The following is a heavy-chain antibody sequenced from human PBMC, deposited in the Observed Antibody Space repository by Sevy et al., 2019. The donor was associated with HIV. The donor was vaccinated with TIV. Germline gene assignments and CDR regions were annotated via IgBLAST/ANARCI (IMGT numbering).Heavy chain of an antibody. V-gene: IGHV1-58*01. D-gene: IGHD5-18*01. J-gene: IGHJ6*02. Sequence: ASVKVSCKASGFTFTSSAVQWVRQARGQRLEWIGWIVVGSGNTNYAQKFQERVTITRDMSTSTAYMELGSLGSEDTAVYYCAADVQYSYGYGYYYYGMDVWGQGTTVTVSS. CDR1: GFTFTSSA. CDR3: AADVQYSYGYGYYYYGMDV. CDR2: IVVGSGNT.